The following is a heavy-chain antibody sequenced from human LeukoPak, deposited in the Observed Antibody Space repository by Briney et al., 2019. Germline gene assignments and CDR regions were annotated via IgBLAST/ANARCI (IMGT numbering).Heavy chain of an antibody. V-gene: IGHV3-30*18. J-gene: IGHJ4*02. CDR1: GFTFSSYG. CDR3: AKDYDSGLIDY. CDR2: ISYDGSNK. D-gene: IGHD3-10*01. Sequence: PGGSLRLSCAASGFTFSSYGMHWVRQAPGKGLEWVAVISYDGSNKYYADSVKGRFTISRDNSKNTLYLQMNSLRAEDTAVYYCAKDYDSGLIDYWGQGTLVTVSS.